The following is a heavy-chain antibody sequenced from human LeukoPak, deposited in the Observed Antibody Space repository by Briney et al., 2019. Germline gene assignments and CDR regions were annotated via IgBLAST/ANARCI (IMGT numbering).Heavy chain of an antibody. Sequence: GGSLRLSCAASGFTFSSYSMNWVRQAPGKGLEWVAVISYDGSNKYYADSVKGRFTISRDNSKNTLYLQMNSLRAEDTAVYYCARDRGKLETLNTFDYWGQGTLVTVSS. CDR1: GFTFSSYS. V-gene: IGHV3-30*03. D-gene: IGHD1-1*01. CDR2: ISYDGSNK. J-gene: IGHJ4*02. CDR3: ARDRGKLETLNTFDY.